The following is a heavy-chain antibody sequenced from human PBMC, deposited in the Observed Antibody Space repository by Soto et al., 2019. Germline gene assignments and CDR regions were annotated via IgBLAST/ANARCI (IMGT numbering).Heavy chain of an antibody. D-gene: IGHD1-26*01. V-gene: IGHV3-74*01. CDR3: ATQKGLGATNY. CDR1: GFTFSNYW. CDR2: INTDGGTT. Sequence: GGSLRLSCAGSGFTFSNYWMHWVRQAPGKGLVWVARINTDGGTTSYADSVKGRFTISRDNAMNILYLQMTSLRVEDTAAYHSATQKGLGATNYWGQGTLVTVSS. J-gene: IGHJ4*02.